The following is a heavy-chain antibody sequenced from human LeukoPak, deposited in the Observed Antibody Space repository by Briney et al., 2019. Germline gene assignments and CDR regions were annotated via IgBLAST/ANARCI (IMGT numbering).Heavy chain of an antibody. Sequence: GASVTDSCKPSGYTFTSYGISWVRQAPGQGLEWMGWISAYNGNAKYAQKLQGRVTMTTDTSTSTAYMELRSLRSDDTAVYYCARAHFWSSYFPYNLFDPWGQGTLLTVPT. CDR3: ARAHFWSSYFPYNLFDP. D-gene: IGHD3-3*02. J-gene: IGHJ5*02. V-gene: IGHV1-18*01. CDR2: ISAYNGNA. CDR1: GYTFTSYG.